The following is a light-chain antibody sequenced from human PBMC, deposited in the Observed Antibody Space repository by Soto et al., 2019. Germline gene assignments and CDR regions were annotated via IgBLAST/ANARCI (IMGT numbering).Light chain of an antibody. Sequence: QSVLTQPPSASGTPGQRVTISCFGRRSNIGTNTVNWYQQLPGTAPKLLIYNDNQRPSGVPDRFSCSKSGTSASLAISGLQSEDEADYYCAAWDDSLNGRVVFGGGTKLTVL. CDR1: RSNIGTNT. J-gene: IGLJ2*01. CDR2: NDN. CDR3: AAWDDSLNGRVV. V-gene: IGLV1-44*01.